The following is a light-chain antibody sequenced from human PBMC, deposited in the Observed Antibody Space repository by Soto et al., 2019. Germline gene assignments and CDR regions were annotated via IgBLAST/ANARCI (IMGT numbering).Light chain of an antibody. CDR1: QSISSW. J-gene: IGKJ1*01. Sequence: DIQMTQSPSTLSASVGDRVTITCRASQSISSWLAWYQQKPGKAPKLLIYDASSLESGVPSRFSGSGSGTEFPLPIRRLQPDFFAHFNCKQKNIYWPFAQGTKVKIK. CDR2: DAS. V-gene: IGKV1-5*01. CDR3: KQKNIYWP.